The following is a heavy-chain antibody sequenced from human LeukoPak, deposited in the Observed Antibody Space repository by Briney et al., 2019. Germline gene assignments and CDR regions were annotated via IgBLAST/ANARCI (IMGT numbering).Heavy chain of an antibody. J-gene: IGHJ4*02. CDR3: ARPGIVGATGARYFDY. D-gene: IGHD1-26*01. CDR1: GFTFSNYW. Sequence: GGSLRLSCAASGFTFSNYWMSWVRQAPGKGLEWVANIKQDGSEKYYVDSVKGRFTISRDNAKNSLYLQMNSLRAEDTAVYYCARPGIVGATGARYFDYWGQGTLVTVSS. V-gene: IGHV3-7*01. CDR2: IKQDGSEK.